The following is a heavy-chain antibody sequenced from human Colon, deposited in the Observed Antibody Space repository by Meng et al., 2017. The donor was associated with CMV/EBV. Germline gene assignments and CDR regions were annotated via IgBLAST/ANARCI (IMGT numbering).Heavy chain of an antibody. CDR2: ISDSLYT. D-gene: IGHD2-8*02. Sequence: GSLKISCAASGFVFSDYAMTWVRQAPGKGLEWVSVISDSLYTNYGDPVKGRFTISRDNSKNTVFLQMNSLRADDTGIYFCAKIRKGGYCSGGSCFDTWGQGTQVTVSS. CDR1: GFVFSDYA. CDR3: AKIRKGGYCSGGSCFDT. J-gene: IGHJ5*02. V-gene: IGHV3-23*01.